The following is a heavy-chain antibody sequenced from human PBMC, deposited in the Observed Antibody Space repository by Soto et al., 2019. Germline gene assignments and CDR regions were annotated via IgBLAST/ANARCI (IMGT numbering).Heavy chain of an antibody. Sequence: GGSXRLSGLSSGFTLIYYCVDWFRQSPGKGLEWVALIWNHGNTAYHADSVKGRFTVSRDNSRNTVYLQMNSLRAEDTDVYSCARLHYSNLIGGIDTWGRGTLVKVYS. V-gene: IGHV3-33*01. J-gene: IGHJ4*02. D-gene: IGHD4-4*01. CDR1: GFTLIYYC. CDR2: IWNHGNTA. CDR3: ARLHYSNLIGGIDT.